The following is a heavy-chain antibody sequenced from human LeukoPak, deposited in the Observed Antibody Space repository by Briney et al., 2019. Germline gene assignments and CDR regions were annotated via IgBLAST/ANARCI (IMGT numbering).Heavy chain of an antibody. J-gene: IGHJ4*02. D-gene: IGHD1-26*01. V-gene: IGHV1-46*01. CDR2: INPSGGST. Sequence: ASVKVSCTASGYSFTSYDMHWVRQAPGQGLEWMGIINPSGGSTSYAQKFQGRVTMTRDTSTSTVYMELSSLRSEDTAIYYCTREGYSGSYTLPNDYWGQGTLVTVSS. CDR3: TREGYSGSYTLPNDY. CDR1: GYSFTSYD.